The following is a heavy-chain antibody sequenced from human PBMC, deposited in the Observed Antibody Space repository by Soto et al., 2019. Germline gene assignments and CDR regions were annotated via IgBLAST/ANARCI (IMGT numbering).Heavy chain of an antibody. D-gene: IGHD5-12*01. V-gene: IGHV4-59*01. J-gene: IGHJ4*02. Sequence: PSESLSLAGTVSVGSISSYYWSWIRQPPGKGLEWIGYIYYSGSTNYNPSLKSRVTISVDTSKNQFSLKLSSVTAADTAVYYCARERHSGYFYFDYWGQGTLVTVS. CDR2: IYYSGST. CDR1: VGSISSYY. CDR3: ARERHSGYFYFDY.